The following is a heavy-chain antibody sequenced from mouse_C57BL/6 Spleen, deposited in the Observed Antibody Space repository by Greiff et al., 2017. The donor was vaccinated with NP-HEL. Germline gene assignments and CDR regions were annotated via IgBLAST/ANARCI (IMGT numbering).Heavy chain of an antibody. V-gene: IGHV1-15*01. CDR1: GYTFTDYE. Sequence: QVQLQQSGAELVRPGASVTLSCKASGYTFTDYEMHWVKQTPVHGLEWIGAIDPETGGTAYNQKFKGKAILTADKSSSTAYMELRSLTSEDSAVYYCTSHYGSSYDWGQGTTLTVSS. CDR3: TSHYGSSYD. CDR2: IDPETGGT. D-gene: IGHD1-1*01. J-gene: IGHJ2*01.